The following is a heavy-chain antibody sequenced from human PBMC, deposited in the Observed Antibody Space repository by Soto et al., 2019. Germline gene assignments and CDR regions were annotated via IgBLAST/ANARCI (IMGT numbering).Heavy chain of an antibody. J-gene: IGHJ6*01. CDR2: IYYSGST. D-gene: IGHD6-13*01. Sequence: SETLSLTCTVSGGSISSYYWSWIRQPPGKGLEWIGYIYYSGSTNNNPSLKSRVTISVDTSKNQFSLKLSSVTAADTAVYYCARGKRYTSPYYYYYAMDVWGQGTTVTVSS. V-gene: IGHV4-59*01. CDR1: GGSISSYY. CDR3: ARGKRYTSPYYYYYAMDV.